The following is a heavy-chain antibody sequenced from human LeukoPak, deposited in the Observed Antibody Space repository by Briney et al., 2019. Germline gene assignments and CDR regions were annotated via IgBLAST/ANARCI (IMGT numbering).Heavy chain of an antibody. CDR1: GGSISSYY. D-gene: IGHD3-3*01. V-gene: IGHV4-4*07. CDR2: IYTSGGT. J-gene: IGHJ3*02. CDR3: ALERGREGLEWLLSGGAFDI. Sequence: KHSETLSLTCTVSGGSISSYYWSWIRQPAGKGLEWIGRIYTSGGTNYNPSLKSRVTMSVDTSKNQFSLKLSSVTAADTAVYYCALERGREGLEWLLSGGAFDIWGQGTMVTVSS.